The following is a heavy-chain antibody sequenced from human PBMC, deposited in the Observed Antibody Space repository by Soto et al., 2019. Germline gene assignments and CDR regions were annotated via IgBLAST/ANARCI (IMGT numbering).Heavy chain of an antibody. V-gene: IGHV3-72*01. CDR1: GFTFSDHY. D-gene: IGHD6-13*01. J-gene: IGHJ6*03. CDR2: TRNKANSYTT. Sequence: EVQLVESGGGLVQPGGSLRLSCAASGFTFSDHYMDWVRQAPGKGLEWVGRTRNKANSYTTEYAASVKGRFTISRDDSNNSLYLQINSLNTEDTAVYYCARTWYSSSWYIHYYYYMDVGGKGTTVTVSS. CDR3: ARTWYSSSWYIHYYYYMDV.